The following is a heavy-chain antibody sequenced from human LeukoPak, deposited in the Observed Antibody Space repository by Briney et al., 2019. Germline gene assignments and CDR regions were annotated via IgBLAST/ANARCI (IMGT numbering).Heavy chain of an antibody. CDR2: ISASGST. CDR3: ARSLVPPTYWYFDS. CDR1: GASISSYY. Sequence: SETLSLTCTVSGASISSYYWNWIRQPAGKGLEWIGRISASGSTNYNPSLRSRVTMSMDTSKNQFSLRLSSVTAADTAVYYCARSLVPPTYWYFDSWGQGTLVTVSS. V-gene: IGHV4-4*07. D-gene: IGHD2-21*01. J-gene: IGHJ4*02.